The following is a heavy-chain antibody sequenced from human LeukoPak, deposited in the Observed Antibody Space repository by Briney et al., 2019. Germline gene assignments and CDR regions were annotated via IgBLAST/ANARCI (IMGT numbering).Heavy chain of an antibody. D-gene: IGHD4-17*01. Sequence: SGPTLVNPTQTLTLTCTFSGFSLSTSGVGVGWIRQPPGKALEWLALIYWNDDKRYRPSLKSRLTITKDTSKNQVVLTMTNMDPVDTATYCCARWGLRSYYFDYWGQGTLVTVSS. V-gene: IGHV2-5*01. CDR3: ARWGLRSYYFDY. CDR2: IYWNDDK. J-gene: IGHJ4*02. CDR1: GFSLSTSGVG.